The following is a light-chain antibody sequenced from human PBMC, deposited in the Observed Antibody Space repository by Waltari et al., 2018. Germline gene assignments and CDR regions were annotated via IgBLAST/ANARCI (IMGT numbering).Light chain of an antibody. J-gene: IGKJ3*01. CDR2: DAS. Sequence: EIVLTQSPATVSLSPGESATPSCRATQSVTTLLAWYQQRPGQAPRLLSYDASNRATGIPARFSGSGFGTGFTLTISNLDPEDSAIYYCQQRSSWGFTFGPGTKVEIK. CDR3: QQRSSWGFT. CDR1: QSVTTL. V-gene: IGKV3-11*01.